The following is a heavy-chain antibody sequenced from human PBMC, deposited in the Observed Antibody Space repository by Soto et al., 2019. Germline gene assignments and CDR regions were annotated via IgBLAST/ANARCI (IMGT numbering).Heavy chain of an antibody. J-gene: IGHJ4*02. V-gene: IGHV4-61*08. Sequence: SETLSLTCTVSGGSISSGGYYWSWIRQHPGKGLEWIGYIYYSGSTYYNPSLKSRVTISVDTSKNQFSLKLSSVTAADTAVYYCARGEKSYGDLDYWGQGTLVTVSS. CDR2: IYYSGST. CDR1: GGSISSGGYY. CDR3: ARGEKSYGDLDY. D-gene: IGHD4-17*01.